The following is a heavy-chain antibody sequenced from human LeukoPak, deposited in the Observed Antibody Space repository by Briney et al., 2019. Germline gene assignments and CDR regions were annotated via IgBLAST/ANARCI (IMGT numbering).Heavy chain of an antibody. V-gene: IGHV3-21*04. CDR2: ISSSSSYI. CDR3: AKDRGGYSYGFRFDP. Sequence: GGSLRLSCAASGFTFSSYSMNWVRQAPGKGLEWVSSISSSSSYIYYADSVKGRFTISRDNAKNSLYLQMNSLRAEDTAVYYCAKDRGGYSYGFRFDPWGQGTLVTVSS. J-gene: IGHJ5*02. CDR1: GFTFSSYS. D-gene: IGHD5-18*01.